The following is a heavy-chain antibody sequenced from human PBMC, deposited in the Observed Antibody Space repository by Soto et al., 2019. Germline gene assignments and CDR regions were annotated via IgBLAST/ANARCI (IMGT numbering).Heavy chain of an antibody. CDR3: ARGSIGSGTYLTPSEFWLDP. Sequence: GASVKVSCKASGYTFTDYFIHWVRQAPGQGLEWMGWINPSRGGTNYAQKFQGRVTMTRDTSISTAYMDLSRLRSDDTAVFYCARGSIGSGTYLTPSEFWLDPWGQGTPVTVSS. CDR1: GYTFTDYF. CDR2: INPSRGGT. J-gene: IGHJ5*02. V-gene: IGHV1-2*02. D-gene: IGHD3-10*01.